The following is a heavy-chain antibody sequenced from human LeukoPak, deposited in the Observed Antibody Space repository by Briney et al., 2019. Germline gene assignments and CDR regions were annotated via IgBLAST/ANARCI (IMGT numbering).Heavy chain of an antibody. CDR1: GFTFSSYW. D-gene: IGHD1-26*01. CDR3: ATQRGVGSPFDY. V-gene: IGHV3-74*01. J-gene: IGHJ4*02. CDR2: INSDGSST. Sequence: PGGSLRLSCAASGFTFSSYWMHWVRQAPGKGLVWVSRINSDGSSTSYADSVKGRFTISRDNAKNTLYLQMNSLRAEDTAVYYCATQRGVGSPFDYWGQGTLVTVSS.